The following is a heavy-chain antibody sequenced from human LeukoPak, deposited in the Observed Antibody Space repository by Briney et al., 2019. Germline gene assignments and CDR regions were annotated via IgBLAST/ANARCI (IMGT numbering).Heavy chain of an antibody. V-gene: IGHV3-9*01. CDR1: GFTFDGYA. CDR2: ISWNSGSI. Sequence: GRSLRLSCAASGFTFDGYAMHWVRHAPGKGLEWVSGISWNSGSIGYADSVKGRFTTSRDNAKNSLYLQMNSLRAEDTALYYCAKVMPAAGCFDYWGQGTLVTVSS. J-gene: IGHJ4*02. CDR3: AKVMPAAGCFDY. D-gene: IGHD6-13*01.